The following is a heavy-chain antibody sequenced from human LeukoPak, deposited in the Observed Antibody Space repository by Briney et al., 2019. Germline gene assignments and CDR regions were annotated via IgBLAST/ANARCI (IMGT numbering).Heavy chain of an antibody. CDR3: ARHYGNDILTESGFDP. CDR2: INPNSGGT. Sequence: GASVKVSCKASGYTFTSYGISWVRQAPGQGLEWMGWINPNSGGTNYAQKFQNRVTMTRDTYISTAYLELGRLRSDDTAVYYCARHYGNDILTESGFDPWGQGTLVTVSS. D-gene: IGHD3-9*01. CDR1: GYTFTSYG. J-gene: IGHJ5*02. V-gene: IGHV1-2*02.